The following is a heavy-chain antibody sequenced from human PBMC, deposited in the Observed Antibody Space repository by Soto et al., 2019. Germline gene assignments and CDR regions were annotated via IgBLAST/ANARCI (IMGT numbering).Heavy chain of an antibody. CDR3: ARDQYSGSYYYYYYGMDV. D-gene: IGHD1-26*01. V-gene: IGHV4-59*12. CDR1: GGSISSYY. CDR2: IYYSGST. Sequence: PSETLSLTCTVSGGSISSYYWSWIRQPPGKGLEWIGYIYYSGSTNYNPSLKSRVTISVDTSKNQFSLKLSSVTAADTAVYYCARDQYSGSYYYYYYGMDVWGQGTTVTVSS. J-gene: IGHJ6*02.